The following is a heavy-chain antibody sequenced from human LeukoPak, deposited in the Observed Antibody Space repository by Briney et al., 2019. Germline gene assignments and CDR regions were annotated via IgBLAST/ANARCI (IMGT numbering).Heavy chain of an antibody. CDR1: GYTFTSYG. Sequence: ASVKVSCKASGYTFTSYGISWVGQAPGQGLEWMGWISAYNGNTNYAQKLQGRVTMTRDTSTSTVYMELSSLRSEDTAVYYCARSGYVGGYHDSSGYDYFDYWGQGTLVTVSS. J-gene: IGHJ4*02. CDR2: ISAYNGNT. V-gene: IGHV1-18*01. D-gene: IGHD3-22*01. CDR3: ARSGYVGGYHDSSGYDYFDY.